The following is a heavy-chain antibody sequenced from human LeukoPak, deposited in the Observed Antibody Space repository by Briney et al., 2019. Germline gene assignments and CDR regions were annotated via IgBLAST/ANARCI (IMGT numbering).Heavy chain of an antibody. CDR2: INTDGSST. CDR1: GLIFNTYW. V-gene: IGHV3-74*01. J-gene: IGHJ6*03. Sequence: GGSLRLSCAASGLIFNTYWMHWVRQAPGKGLVWVARINTDGSSTTYADSVKGRFTISRDNAKNTLYLQMNSLRAEDTAVYYCVRDVRGIGQDYYYMDVWGKGTTVTVSS. CDR3: VRDVRGIGQDYYYMDV. D-gene: IGHD3/OR15-3a*01.